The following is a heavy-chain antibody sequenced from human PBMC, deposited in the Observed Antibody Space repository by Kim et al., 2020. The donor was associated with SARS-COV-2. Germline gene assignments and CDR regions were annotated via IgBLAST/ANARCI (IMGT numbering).Heavy chain of an antibody. J-gene: IGHJ4*02. D-gene: IGHD5-12*01. CDR3: ARNILRTTTLDY. CDR2: T. Sequence: TGYSQNFRGRVSLTPDTSASTAYMELISLRSDDSAVYYCARNILRTTTLDYWGQGTLVTVSS. V-gene: IGHV1-3*01.